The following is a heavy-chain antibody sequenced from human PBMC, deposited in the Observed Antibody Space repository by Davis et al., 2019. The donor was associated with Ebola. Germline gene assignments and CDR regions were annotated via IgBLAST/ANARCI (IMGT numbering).Heavy chain of an antibody. CDR2: INAGNGNT. CDR3: ARGYSGYDSRLNPYYFDY. CDR1: GYTFTSYA. D-gene: IGHD5-12*01. Sequence: ASVKVSCKASGYTFTSYAMHWVRQAPGQRLEWMGWINAGNGNTKYSQKFQGRVTITRDTSASTAYMELSSLRSEDTAVYYCARGYSGYDSRLNPYYFDYWGQGTLVTVSS. J-gene: IGHJ4*02. V-gene: IGHV1-3*01.